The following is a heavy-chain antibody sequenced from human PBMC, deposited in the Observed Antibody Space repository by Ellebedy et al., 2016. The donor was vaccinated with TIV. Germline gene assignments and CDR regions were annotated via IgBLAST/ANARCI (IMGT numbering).Heavy chain of an antibody. D-gene: IGHD3-10*01. V-gene: IGHV3-53*01. J-gene: IGHJ6*03. Sequence: GGSLRLXXVASGLTVSSNFMNWVRQAPGKGLEWVSVIYGGGSTYYADSVKGRFSISRDNSKNTLYLQINTLRAEDTAVYYCARVGKRGYYDMDVWGKGTTVTVSS. CDR1: GLTVSSNF. CDR3: ARVGKRGYYDMDV. CDR2: IYGGGST.